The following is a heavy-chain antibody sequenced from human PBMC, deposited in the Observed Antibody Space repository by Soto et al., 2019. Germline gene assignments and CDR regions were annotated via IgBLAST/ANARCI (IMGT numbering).Heavy chain of an antibody. CDR1: GFTFSGSA. D-gene: IGHD6-19*01. V-gene: IGHV3-73*02. CDR2: IRSKGNRYAT. CDR3: TRSHSSGWYWYFDL. Sequence: EVQLVESGGGLVQPGGSLKLSCAASGFTFSGSAMHWVRQASGKGLEWVGRIRSKGNRYATAYAASVKGRFTISRDDSKNTAYLQMNSLKTAYTAVYYCTRSHSSGWYWYFDLWGRGTLVTVSS. J-gene: IGHJ2*01.